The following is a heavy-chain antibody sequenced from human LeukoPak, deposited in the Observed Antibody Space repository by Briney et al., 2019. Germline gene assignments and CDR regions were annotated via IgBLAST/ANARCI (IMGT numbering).Heavy chain of an antibody. CDR3: AKESAIVATATRDVFDI. D-gene: IGHD2-2*01. CDR1: GFTLSSYG. J-gene: IGHJ3*02. CDR2: IFYGGSNE. Sequence: PGGSLRLSCAASGFTLSSYGMRWVRQAPGKGLEWVAAIFYGGSNEYYADSVKGRFTISRDNSKNTLHLQMNSLRLEDTAIYYCAKESAIVATATRDVFDIWGRGTMVTVSS. V-gene: IGHV3-30*18.